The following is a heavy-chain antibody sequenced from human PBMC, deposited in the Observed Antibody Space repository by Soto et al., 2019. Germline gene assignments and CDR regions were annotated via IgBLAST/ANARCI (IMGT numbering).Heavy chain of an antibody. Sequence: QLQLQESGSGLVKPSQTLSLTCAVSGASISSGGSSWSWIRQAPGTGLEWIGYIYHSGITNYNPSLKSRVTISVDKSQNQFSLSLSFVTXXXTAVYYCARGLAVRGSYGLDVWGQGTTVTVSS. CDR2: IYHSGIT. V-gene: IGHV4-30-2*01. CDR3: ARGLAVRGSYGLDV. D-gene: IGHD3-10*01. J-gene: IGHJ6*02. CDR1: GASISSGGSS.